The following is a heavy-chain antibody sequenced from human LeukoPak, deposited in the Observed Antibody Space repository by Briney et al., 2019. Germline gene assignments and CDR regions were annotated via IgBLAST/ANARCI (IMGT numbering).Heavy chain of an antibody. CDR1: GFTFSSYA. V-gene: IGHV3-23*01. CDR2: ISGSGGST. D-gene: IGHD4-17*01. CDR3: AKSLPTYYGDPYYFDY. Sequence: GGSLSLSFAASGFTFSSYAMSWVRQAPGKGLEWVSAISGSGGSTYYADSVKGRFTISRDNSKNTPYLQMNSLRAEDTAVYYCAKSLPTYYGDPYYFDYWGQGTLVTVSS. J-gene: IGHJ4*02.